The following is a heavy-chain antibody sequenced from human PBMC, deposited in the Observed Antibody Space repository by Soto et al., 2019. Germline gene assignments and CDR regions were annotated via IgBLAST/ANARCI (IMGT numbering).Heavy chain of an antibody. V-gene: IGHV4-59*01. J-gene: IGHJ4*02. CDR1: GGSISSYY. D-gene: IGHD6-13*01. CDR2: IYYSGST. CDR3: ARSQKRTYSSSWYYYFDY. Sequence: SETLSLTCTVSGGSISSYYWSWIRQPPGKGLEWIGYIYYSGSTNYNPSLKSRVTISVDTSKNQFSLKLSSVTAADTAVYYCARSQKRTYSSSWYYYFDYWGQGTLVTVSS.